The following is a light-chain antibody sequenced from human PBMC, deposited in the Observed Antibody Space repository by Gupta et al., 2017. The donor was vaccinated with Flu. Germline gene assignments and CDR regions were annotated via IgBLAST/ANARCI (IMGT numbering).Light chain of an antibody. Sequence: EIVMTQSPATLSVSPGERATLSCRASQSVSKYMAWYQQKPGQAPRVLIYGASTRATGIPARFSGSGSGTEFTLTISGLQSEDFAVYYCQQYNNWPRTFGQGTKVEIK. V-gene: IGKV3-15*01. J-gene: IGKJ1*01. CDR2: GAS. CDR1: QSVSKY. CDR3: QQYNNWPRT.